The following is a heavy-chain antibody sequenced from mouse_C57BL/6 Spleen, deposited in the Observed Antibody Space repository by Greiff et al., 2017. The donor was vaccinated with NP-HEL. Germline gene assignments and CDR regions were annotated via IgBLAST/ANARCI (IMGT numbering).Heavy chain of an antibody. CDR2: INPSSGYT. CDR1: GYTFTSYT. Sequence: VQGVESGAELARPGASVKMSCKASGYTFTSYTMHWVKQRPGQGLEWIGYINPSSGYTKYNQKFKDKATLTADKSSSTAYMQLSSLTSEDSAVYYCARDSNYFDYWGQGTTLTVSS. D-gene: IGHD3-2*01. J-gene: IGHJ2*01. CDR3: ARDSNYFDY. V-gene: IGHV1-4*01.